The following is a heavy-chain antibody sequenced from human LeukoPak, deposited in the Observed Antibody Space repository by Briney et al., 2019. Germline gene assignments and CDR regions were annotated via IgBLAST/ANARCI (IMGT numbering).Heavy chain of an antibody. CDR1: GYTFTSYG. J-gene: IGHJ3*02. CDR2: ISAYNGNT. V-gene: IGHV1-18*01. D-gene: IGHD3-10*01. CDR3: ARALYGSGSYIPPGDAFDI. Sequence: ASVKVSCKASGYTFTSYGIHWVRQAPGQGLEWMGWISAYNGNTNYAQKLQGRVTMTTDTSTSTAYMELRSLRSDDTAVYYCARALYGSGSYIPPGDAFDIWGQGTMVTVSS.